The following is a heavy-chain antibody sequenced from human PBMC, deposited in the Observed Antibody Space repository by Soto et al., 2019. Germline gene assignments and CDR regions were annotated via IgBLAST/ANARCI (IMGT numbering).Heavy chain of an antibody. J-gene: IGHJ5*02. CDR3: TRRDIESSKGWFDP. CDR1: GFTFSGSA. CDR2: VRNRANNYAT. V-gene: IGHV3-73*01. Sequence: HPGGSLRLSCAASGFTFSGSAMQWVRQASGQGLEWLGRVRNRANNYATAYAASVKGRFTISRDDSKNTTYLQMNSLKTEDTAVYYCTRRDIESSKGWFDPWGQGTLVTVSS.